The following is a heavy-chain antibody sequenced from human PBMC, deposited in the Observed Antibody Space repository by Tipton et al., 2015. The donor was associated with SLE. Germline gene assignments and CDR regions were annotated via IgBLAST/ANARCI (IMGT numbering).Heavy chain of an antibody. V-gene: IGHV4-59*02. CDR1: GGSVSSYY. CDR3: ARGVDGRVGDWFDP. Sequence: TLSLTCTVSGGSVSSYYWSWIRQPPGKGLEWIGYIYYSGSTNYNPPLKSRVTISVDTSKNQFSLKLSSVTAADTAVYYCARGVDGRVGDWFDPWGQGTLVTVSS. D-gene: IGHD5-12*01. CDR2: IYYSGST. J-gene: IGHJ5*02.